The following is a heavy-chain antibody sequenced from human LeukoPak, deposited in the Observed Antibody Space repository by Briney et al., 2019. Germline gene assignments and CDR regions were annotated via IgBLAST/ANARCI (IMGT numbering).Heavy chain of an antibody. V-gene: IGHV4-34*01. CDR3: AKDHYDSSGGVSGYFDY. CDR1: GGSFSGYY. D-gene: IGHD3-22*01. Sequence: SETLSLTCAVYGGSFSGYYWSWIRQPPGKGLEWIGEINHSGSTNYNPSLKSRVTISVDTSKNQFSLKLSSVTAADTAVYYCAKDHYDSSGGVSGYFDYWGQGTLVTVSS. CDR2: INHSGST. J-gene: IGHJ4*02.